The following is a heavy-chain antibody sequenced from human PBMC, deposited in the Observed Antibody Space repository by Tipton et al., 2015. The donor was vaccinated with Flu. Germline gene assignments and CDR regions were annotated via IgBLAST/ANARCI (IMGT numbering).Heavy chain of an antibody. J-gene: IGHJ4*02. V-gene: IGHV3-23*01. D-gene: IGHD7-27*01. Sequence: GSLRLSCAASGFTFSRYAMSWVRQAPGKGLEWVSAVSGGGANTYYADSVKGRFTISRDNSKNTFYLQMNSLRAEDTAIYYCATLTGDDYWGQGDLVTVSS. CDR2: VSGGGANT. CDR1: GFTFSRYA. CDR3: ATLTGDDY.